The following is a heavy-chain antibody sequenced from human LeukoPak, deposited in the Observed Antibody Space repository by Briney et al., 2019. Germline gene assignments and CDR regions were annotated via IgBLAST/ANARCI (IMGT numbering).Heavy chain of an antibody. CDR2: SKSKTDGGTT. J-gene: IGHJ4*02. D-gene: IGHD2-15*01. V-gene: IGHV3-15*01. CDR3: TTVASVVVVADTSLPFDY. CDR1: GFTFSNAW. Sequence: PGGSLRLSCAASGFTFSNAWMNWVRQAPGKGLEWVGRSKSKTDGGTTDYAAPVKGRFTISRDDSKNTLYLQMNSLKTEDTAVYYCTTVASVVVVADTSLPFDYWGQGTLVTVSS.